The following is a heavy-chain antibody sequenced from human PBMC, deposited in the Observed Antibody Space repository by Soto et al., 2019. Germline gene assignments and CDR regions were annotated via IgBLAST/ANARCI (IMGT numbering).Heavy chain of an antibody. J-gene: IGHJ5*02. Sequence: PSETLSLTCNFSCGAISNYYWTWFRQSPEKGLEWIGYMYYNGNINYNPSLKSRVTISLDTSKNQFSLPLKSVTAADTAVYYCASGGNWFDPWGQGVLLTVS. CDR2: MYYNGNI. D-gene: IGHD3-16*01. CDR1: CGAISNYY. V-gene: IGHV4-59*01. CDR3: ASGGNWFDP.